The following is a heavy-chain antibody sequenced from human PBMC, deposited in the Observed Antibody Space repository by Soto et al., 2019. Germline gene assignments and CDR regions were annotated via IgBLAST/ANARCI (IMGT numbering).Heavy chain of an antibody. CDR3: ARTWDLLIDY. CDR2: IYYSGST. CDR1: GGSISSSSYY. V-gene: IGHV4-39*01. D-gene: IGHD1-26*01. J-gene: IGHJ4*02. Sequence: SETLSLTCTVSGGSISSSSYYWGWIRQPPGKGLEWIGSIYYSGSTYYNPSLKSRVTISVDTSKNQFSLKLSSVTAADTAVYYCARTWDLLIDYWGQGTLVTVSS.